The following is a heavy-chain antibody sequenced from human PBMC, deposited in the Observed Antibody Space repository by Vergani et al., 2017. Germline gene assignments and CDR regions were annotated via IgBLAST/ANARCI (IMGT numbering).Heavy chain of an antibody. J-gene: IGHJ3*02. V-gene: IGHV1-69*17. CDR3: ARANAYGSGSYFPPGAFDI. D-gene: IGHD3-10*01. CDR1: GGTFSSYA. CDR2: IIPIFGIA. Sequence: QVQLVQSGAEVKKPGSSVKVSCKASGGTFSSYAISWVRQAPGQGLEWMGGIIPIFGIANYAQKFQGRVTITADKSTSTAYMELSSLRSEDTAVYYCARANAYGSGSYFPPGAFDIWGQGTMVTVSS.